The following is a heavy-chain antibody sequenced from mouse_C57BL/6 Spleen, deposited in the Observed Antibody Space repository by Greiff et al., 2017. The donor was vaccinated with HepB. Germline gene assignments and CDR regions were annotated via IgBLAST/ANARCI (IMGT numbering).Heavy chain of an antibody. CDR2: IDPSDSET. V-gene: IGHV1-52*01. CDR1: GYTFTSYW. Sequence: VQLQQPGAELVRPGSSVKLSCKASGYTFTSYWMHWVKQRPIQGLEWIGNIDPSDSETHYNQKFKDKATLTVDKSSSTAYMQLSSLTSEDSALYYCATFYDSSPSYWYFDVWGTGTTVTVSS. D-gene: IGHD1-1*01. CDR3: ATFYDSSPSYWYFDV. J-gene: IGHJ1*03.